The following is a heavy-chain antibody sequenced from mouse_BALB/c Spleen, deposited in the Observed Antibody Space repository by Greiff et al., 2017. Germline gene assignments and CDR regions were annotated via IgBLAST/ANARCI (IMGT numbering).Heavy chain of an antibody. Sequence: QVQLQQSGAELAKPGASVKMSCKASGYTFTSYWMHWVKQRPGQGLEWIGNINPSTGYTEYNQKFKDKATLTSDKSSSTAYMKLSSLTSEDYAVYKWASFITKEVADYWGQGTTRTVSS. CDR2: INPSTGYT. D-gene: IGHD1-1*01. CDR1: GYTFTSYW. V-gene: IGHV1-7*01. J-gene: IGHJ2*01. CDR3: ASFITKEVADY.